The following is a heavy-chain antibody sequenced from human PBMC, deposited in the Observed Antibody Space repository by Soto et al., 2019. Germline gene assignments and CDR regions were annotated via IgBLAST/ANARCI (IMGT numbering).Heavy chain of an antibody. CDR3: ARGDDYNDGVYASDI. CDR2: TRDKANSYTT. Sequence: EVQMVESGGGLVQPGGSLRLSCAASGFTFSDHYMDWVRQAPGRGLEGVGRTRDKANSYTTEYAAFGKGRFTISRDDSKNSLYLQMNSLKTEAADVYYCARGDDYNDGVYASDIWGQGTMVTVSS. J-gene: IGHJ3*02. CDR1: GFTFSDHY. D-gene: IGHD4-4*01. V-gene: IGHV3-72*01.